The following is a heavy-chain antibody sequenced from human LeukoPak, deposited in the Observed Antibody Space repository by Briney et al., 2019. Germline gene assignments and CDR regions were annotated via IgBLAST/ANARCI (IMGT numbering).Heavy chain of an antibody. Sequence: SETLSLTCAVSGGSISSGGYSWSWIRQPPGKGLEWIGYIYHSGSTYYNPSLKSRVTISVDRSKNQFSLKLSSVTAADTAVYYCANSKWPHDYYYYGMDVWGQGTTVTVSS. V-gene: IGHV4-30-2*01. D-gene: IGHD1/OR15-1a*01. CDR3: ANSKWPHDYYYYGMDV. CDR2: IYHSGST. J-gene: IGHJ6*02. CDR1: GGSISSGGYS.